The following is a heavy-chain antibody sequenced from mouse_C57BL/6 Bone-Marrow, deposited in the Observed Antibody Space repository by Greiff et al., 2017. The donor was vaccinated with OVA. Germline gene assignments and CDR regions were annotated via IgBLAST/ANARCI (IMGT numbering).Heavy chain of an antibody. CDR1: GYTFTSYG. Sequence: QVQLKQSGAELARPGASVKLSCKASGYTFTSYGISWVKQRTGQGLEWIGEIYPRSGNTYYNEKFKGKATLTADKSSSTAYMELRSLTSEDSAVYFCARSHYYGSSRFAYWGQGTLVTVSA. CDR2: IYPRSGNT. J-gene: IGHJ3*01. V-gene: IGHV1-81*01. CDR3: ARSHYYGSSRFAY. D-gene: IGHD1-1*01.